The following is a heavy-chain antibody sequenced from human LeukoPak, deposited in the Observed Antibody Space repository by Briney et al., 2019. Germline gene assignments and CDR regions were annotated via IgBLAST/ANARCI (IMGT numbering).Heavy chain of an antibody. CDR3: AKGLVKTIMTHFDY. CDR1: GFTFSSYG. J-gene: IGHJ4*02. Sequence: GGSLTLSCAASGFTFSSYGMHWVRQAPGQGLEWVAVISYDGNNKYYADSVKGRFTISRDDSKNTLYLQMNSLRGEDTAVYYCAKGLVKTIMTHFDYWGQGTLVTVSP. V-gene: IGHV3-30*18. D-gene: IGHD1-26*01. CDR2: ISYDGNNK.